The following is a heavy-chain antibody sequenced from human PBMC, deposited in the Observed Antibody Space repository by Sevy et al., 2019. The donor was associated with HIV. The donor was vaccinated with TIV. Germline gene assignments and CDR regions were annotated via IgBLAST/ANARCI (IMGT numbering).Heavy chain of an antibody. CDR1: GYTFTGYY. J-gene: IGHJ4*02. D-gene: IGHD3-10*01. CDR3: TRSVYGSGTYLNDH. Sequence: ASVKVSCKASGYTFTGYYIHWVRQAPGQGLEWMRWIIPSSGGTNYGQKFLGRVTMTRDTSISTAYLELHRLTSDDTAVYYCTRSVYGSGTYLNDHWGQGTLVTVSS. V-gene: IGHV1-2*02. CDR2: IIPSSGGT.